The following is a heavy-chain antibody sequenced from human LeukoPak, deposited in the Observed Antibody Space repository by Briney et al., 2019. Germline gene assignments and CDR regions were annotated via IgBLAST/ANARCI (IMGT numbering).Heavy chain of an antibody. Sequence: ASVKVSCKASGGTFSSYAISWVRQAPGQGLEWMGGIIPIFGTANYAQKFQGRVTITADESTSTAYMELSSLRSEDTAVYYCATEHPNLLVVDYWGQGTLVTVSS. CDR1: GGTFSSYA. J-gene: IGHJ4*02. V-gene: IGHV1-69*13. CDR2: IIPIFGTA. D-gene: IGHD2-15*01. CDR3: ATEHPNLLVVDY.